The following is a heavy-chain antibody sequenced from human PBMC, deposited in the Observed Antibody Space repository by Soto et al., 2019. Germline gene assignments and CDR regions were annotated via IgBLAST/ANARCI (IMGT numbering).Heavy chain of an antibody. V-gene: IGHV1-69*06. J-gene: IGHJ3*02. CDR3: ARENSGYYGYDAFDI. CDR2: IIPIFGTA. D-gene: IGHD3-22*01. CDR1: GGTFSSYA. Sequence: SVKVSCKASGGTFSSYAISWVRQAPGQGLEWMGGIIPIFGTANYAQKFQGRVTITADKSTSTAYMELSSLRSEDTAVYYCARENSGYYGYDAFDIWGQGTMVTVSS.